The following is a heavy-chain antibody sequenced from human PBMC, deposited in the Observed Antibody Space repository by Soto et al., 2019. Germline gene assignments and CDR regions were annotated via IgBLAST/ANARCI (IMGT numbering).Heavy chain of an antibody. Sequence: GGSLRLSCAASGFIFSSSAMIWVRQPPGKGLEWVSTISGGGSITYHADSVKGRFTISRDNSKNTLYLQMNSLRAEDTAVYYWAKDQGRVYFDYGGQGTLVPVSS. CDR1: GFIFSSSA. J-gene: IGHJ4*02. CDR2: ISGGGSIT. V-gene: IGHV3-23*01. D-gene: IGHD3-10*01. CDR3: AKDQGRVYFDY.